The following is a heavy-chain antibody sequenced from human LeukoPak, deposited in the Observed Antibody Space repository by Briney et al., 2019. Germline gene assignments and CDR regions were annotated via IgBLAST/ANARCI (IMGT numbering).Heavy chain of an antibody. D-gene: IGHD3-10*01. CDR2: MNPNSGNT. J-gene: IGHJ4*02. CDR3: ARGFGAITRARYGDYYFDY. CDR1: GYTFTSYD. V-gene: IGHV1-8*01. Sequence: ASVTVSCKASGYTFTSYDINWVRQATGQGLEWMGWMNPNSGNTGYAQKFQGRVTMTRNTSISTAYMELSSLRSEDTAVYYCARGFGAITRARYGDYYFDYWGQGTLVTVSS.